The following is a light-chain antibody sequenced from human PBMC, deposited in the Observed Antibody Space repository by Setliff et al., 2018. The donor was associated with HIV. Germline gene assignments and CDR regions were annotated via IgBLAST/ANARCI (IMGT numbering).Light chain of an antibody. Sequence: GSPGQSITISCTGTSSDVGGYDYVSWYQQHPGKAPKLIISEVNNRPSGVSNRFSGSKSGNTASLTISGLQTEDEGDYYCSSYAITNTLPFGTGTKVTVL. CDR1: SSDVGGYDY. V-gene: IGLV2-14*01. J-gene: IGLJ1*01. CDR2: EVN. CDR3: SSYAITNTLP.